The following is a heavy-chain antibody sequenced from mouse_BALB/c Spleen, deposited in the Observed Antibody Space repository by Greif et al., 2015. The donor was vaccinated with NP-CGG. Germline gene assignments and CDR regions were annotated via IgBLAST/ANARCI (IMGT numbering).Heavy chain of an antibody. D-gene: IGHD1-1*01. V-gene: IGHV1-80*01. J-gene: IGHJ1*01. CDR3: AREDYGARCFDV. CDR1: GYAFSSYW. Sequence: VQLQQSGAELVRPGSSVKISCKASGYAFSSYWMNWVKQRPGQGLEWIGQIYPGDGDTNYNGKFKGKATLTADKSSSAAYMQLSSVTSEDSAVYFCAREDYGARCFDVWGAGTTVTVSS. CDR2: IYPGDGDT.